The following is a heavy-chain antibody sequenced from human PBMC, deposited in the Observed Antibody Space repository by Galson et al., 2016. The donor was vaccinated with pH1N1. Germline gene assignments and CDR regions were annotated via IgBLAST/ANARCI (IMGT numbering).Heavy chain of an antibody. Sequence: SVKVSCKASGGPLNSHAISWVRQAPGQGLEWMGRIVGIFRSANHAQKFQGRVTITADEFMSTTYMELSSLRSDDTDVYYCALVSGDNSGYIDSWGQGTLVTVSS. J-gene: IGHJ4*02. CDR3: ALVSGDNSGYIDS. CDR2: IVGIFRSA. D-gene: IGHD5-18*01. V-gene: IGHV1-69*13. CDR1: GGPLNSHA.